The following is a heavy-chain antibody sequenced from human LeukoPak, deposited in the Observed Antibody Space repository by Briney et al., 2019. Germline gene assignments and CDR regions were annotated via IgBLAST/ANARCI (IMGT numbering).Heavy chain of an antibody. CDR3: ARVDRGYVNWFDP. Sequence: PSETLSLTCTVSGGSISSGSYYWSWIRQPAGKGLEWIGRIYTSGSTNYNPSLKSRVTISVDTSKNQFSLKLSSVTAADTAVYYCARVDRGYVNWFDPWGQGTLVTVSS. V-gene: IGHV4-61*02. CDR2: IYTSGST. D-gene: IGHD3-10*01. CDR1: GGSISSGSYY. J-gene: IGHJ5*02.